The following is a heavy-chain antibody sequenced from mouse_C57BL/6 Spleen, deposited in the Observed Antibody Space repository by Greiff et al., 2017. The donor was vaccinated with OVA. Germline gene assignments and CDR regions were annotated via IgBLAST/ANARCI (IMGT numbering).Heavy chain of an antibody. D-gene: IGHD2-5*01. CDR1: GFTFSSYA. CDR2: ISSGGDYI. Sequence: EVQRVESGAGLVKPGGSLKLSCAASGFTFSSYAMSWVRQTPEKRLEWVAYISSGGDYIYYADTVKGRFTISRDNARNTLYLQMSSLKSEDTAMYYCTREGYSNYDFDYWGQGTTLTVSS. CDR3: TREGYSNYDFDY. V-gene: IGHV5-9-1*02. J-gene: IGHJ2*01.